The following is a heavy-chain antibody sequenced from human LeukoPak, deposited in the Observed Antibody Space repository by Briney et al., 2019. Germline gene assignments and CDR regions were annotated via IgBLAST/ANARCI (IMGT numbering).Heavy chain of an antibody. CDR2: ISSSSSYI. D-gene: IGHD4-23*01. J-gene: IGHJ4*02. V-gene: IGHV3-21*01. Sequence: PGGSLTLSCAASGFSGSSNYMSWVRQAPGKGLEWVSSISSSSSYIYYADSVKGRFTISRDNAKNSLYLQMNSLRAEDTAVYYCASEKASTVVFDYWGQGTLVTVSS. CDR1: GFSGSSNY. CDR3: ASEKASTVVFDY.